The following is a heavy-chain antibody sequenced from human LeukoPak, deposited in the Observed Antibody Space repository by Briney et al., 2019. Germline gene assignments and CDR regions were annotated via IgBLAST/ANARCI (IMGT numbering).Heavy chain of an antibody. CDR1: GGSISSYY. CDR3: ARGSGFYDIDY. V-gene: IGHV4-59*01. Sequence: IPSETLSLTCTVSGGSISSYYWSWIRQPPGKGLEWIGYIYYSGITNYNPSLKSRVTISVDTSKNHFSLKPSSVTAADAAVYHCARGSGFYDIDYWGQGTLVTVSS. CDR2: IYYSGIT. D-gene: IGHD3-10*01. J-gene: IGHJ4*02.